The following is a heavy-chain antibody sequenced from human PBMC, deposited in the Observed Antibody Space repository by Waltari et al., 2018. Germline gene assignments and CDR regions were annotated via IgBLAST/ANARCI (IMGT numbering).Heavy chain of an antibody. Sequence: QLQLQESGPGLVKPSETLSLTCSVSGGSISGTSYYWGWIRQPPGKGLEWIGSFYYSGRTYHNPARKSRITISVDTSKNQFSLQLSSVTAADTAMYYCARPGRVGGGSLMGLDYWGQGTLVTVSS. J-gene: IGHJ4*02. V-gene: IGHV4-39*01. D-gene: IGHD2-15*01. CDR3: ARPGRVGGGSLMGLDY. CDR1: GGSISGTSYY. CDR2: FYYSGRT.